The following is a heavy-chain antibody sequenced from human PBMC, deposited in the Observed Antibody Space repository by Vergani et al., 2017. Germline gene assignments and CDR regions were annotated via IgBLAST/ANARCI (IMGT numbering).Heavy chain of an antibody. V-gene: IGHV1-8*01. CDR2: MNPNSGNT. CDR3: ASKERRQTAAYYGMDV. D-gene: IGHD1-1*01. CDR1: GYTFTSYD. J-gene: IGHJ6*02. Sequence: QVQLVQSGAEVKKPGASVKVSCKASGYTFTSYDINWVRQATGQGLEWMGWMNPNSGNTGYAQKFQGRVTMTRNTSISTAYMELSSLRSEDTAVYYCASKERRQTAAYYGMDVWGQGTTVTVSS.